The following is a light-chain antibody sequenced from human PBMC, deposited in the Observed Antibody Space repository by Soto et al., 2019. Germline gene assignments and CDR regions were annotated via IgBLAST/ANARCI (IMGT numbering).Light chain of an antibody. CDR1: SSNIGSNY. J-gene: IGLJ7*01. Sequence: QSVLTQPPSASGTPGQRVTISCSGSSSNIGSNYVYWYQQLPATAPKLLIYRNNQRPSGVPDRFSGCKSGTSASLAISGLRYEEEAAYYCAAWDDSLSAPVFGGGTQLTVL. V-gene: IGLV1-47*01. CDR3: AAWDDSLSAPV. CDR2: RNN.